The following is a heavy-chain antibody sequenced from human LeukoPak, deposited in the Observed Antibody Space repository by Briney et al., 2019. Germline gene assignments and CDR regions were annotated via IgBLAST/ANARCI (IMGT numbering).Heavy chain of an antibody. V-gene: IGHV1-18*01. J-gene: IGHJ4*02. Sequence: ASVKVSCKASGYTFTSYGISWVRQAPGQGLKRMGWISAYNGNTNYAQKLQGRVTMTTDTSTSTAYVELRSLRSDDTAVYYCAREDPTTSYDILTGYYNPNFDYWGQGTLVTVSS. CDR2: ISAYNGNT. CDR1: GYTFTSYG. CDR3: AREDPTTSYDILTGYYNPNFDY. D-gene: IGHD3-9*01.